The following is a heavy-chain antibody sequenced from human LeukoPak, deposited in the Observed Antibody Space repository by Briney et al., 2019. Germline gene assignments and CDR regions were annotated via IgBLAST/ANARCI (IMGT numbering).Heavy chain of an antibody. Sequence: QPGGSLTLSCAASGVTFSSYGMHWIRQAPGKGLEWVAFIRYDGSNKYYADSVKGRFTIFRDNSKNTLYLQMNSLRAEDTAVYYCAKDQGYCSGGSCYENWFDPWGQGTLVTVSS. CDR3: AKDQGYCSGGSCYENWFDP. CDR2: IRYDGSNK. J-gene: IGHJ5*02. D-gene: IGHD2-15*01. CDR1: GVTFSSYG. V-gene: IGHV3-30*02.